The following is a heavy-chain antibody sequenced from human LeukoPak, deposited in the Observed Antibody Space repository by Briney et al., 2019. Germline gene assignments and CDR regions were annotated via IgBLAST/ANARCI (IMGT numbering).Heavy chain of an antibody. V-gene: IGHV4-4*07. CDR1: GGSISSYY. CDR3: ARENSGSYREFDY. CDR2: IYTSGST. Sequence: SETLSLTCTVSGGSISSYYWSWIRQPAGKGLEWIGRIYTSGSTNYNASLKSRVSMSVDTSKNQFSLRLSSVTAADPAVFYCARENSGSYREFDYWGQGTLVTVSS. J-gene: IGHJ4*02. D-gene: IGHD1-26*01.